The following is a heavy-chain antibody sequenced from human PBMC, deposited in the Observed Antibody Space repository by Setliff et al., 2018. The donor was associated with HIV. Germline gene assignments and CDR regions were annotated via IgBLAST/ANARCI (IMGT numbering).Heavy chain of an antibody. D-gene: IGHD3-10*01. Sequence: ASETLSLTCTAPSVSVSPDSYNWNWIRQTPGKGLEWIGTFFHTGGITYNPSLRSRVTMSADTAESLLSLRLILVTAADTGVYYCGRGWFDSWGQGTLVTVSS. CDR3: GRGWFDS. CDR1: SVSVSPDSYN. V-gene: IGHV4-61*01. CDR2: FFHTGGI. J-gene: IGHJ5*01.